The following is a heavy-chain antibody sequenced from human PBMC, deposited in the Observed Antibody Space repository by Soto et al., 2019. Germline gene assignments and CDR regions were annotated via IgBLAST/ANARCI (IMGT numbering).Heavy chain of an antibody. CDR3: ASSDYYEDTGTFEY. Sequence: ASVKVSCKASGYSFSDFGITWVRQAPGQGLEWMGWISGKNGNTNYAQKVQGRVTLTADTSTSTAYMEMRALTSDDTATYYCASSDYYEDTGTFEYWGQGTPVTVSS. D-gene: IGHD4-17*01. CDR1: GYSFSDFG. J-gene: IGHJ4*02. CDR2: ISGKNGNT. V-gene: IGHV1-18*04.